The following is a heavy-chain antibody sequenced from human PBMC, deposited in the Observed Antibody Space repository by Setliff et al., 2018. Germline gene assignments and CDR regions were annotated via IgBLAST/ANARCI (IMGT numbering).Heavy chain of an antibody. CDR2: MNPNNGNT. J-gene: IGHJ4*02. D-gene: IGHD3-3*01. CDR1: GYTFTSHD. V-gene: IGHV1-8*01. Sequence: GASVKVSCKASGYTFTSHDINWVRQATGQGLEWMGWMNPNNGNTGCVQKFQGRITVTSDTSISTVYMELSGLRRDDTAIYFCARVLAADTYQDYWGQGTLVTVSS. CDR3: ARVLAADTYQDY.